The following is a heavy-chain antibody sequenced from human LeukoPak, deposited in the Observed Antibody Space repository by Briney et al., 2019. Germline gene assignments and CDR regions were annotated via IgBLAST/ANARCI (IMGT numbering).Heavy chain of an antibody. CDR1: GYIFSNYV. D-gene: IGHD3-3*01. Sequence: GASVKVSCKASGYIFSNYVINWVRQAPGQGLEWMGWINTKTGNPTYVQGLTGRFVFSLDTSVSTAYLQISSLRTEDTAVYYCARDQDFRSALYRRDFDSWGQGTLVTVPS. CDR2: INTKTGNP. V-gene: IGHV7-4-1*02. J-gene: IGHJ4*02. CDR3: ARDQDFRSALYRRDFDS.